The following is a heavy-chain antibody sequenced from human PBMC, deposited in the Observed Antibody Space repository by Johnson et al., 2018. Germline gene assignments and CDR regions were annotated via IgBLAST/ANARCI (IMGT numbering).Heavy chain of an antibody. CDR1: GDSVSSNSAT. CDR2: TYYRSQWHN. Sequence: QVQLQESGPGLVKPSQTRSLTCVISGDSVSSNSATWNWIRQSPSRGIEWLGRTYYRSQWHNDDAVSVKSRITINPDTSKNQFSLQLQSVTPEDAAVYYCAREEGAFDIWGQGTMVTVSS. J-gene: IGHJ3*02. CDR3: AREEGAFDI. V-gene: IGHV6-1*01.